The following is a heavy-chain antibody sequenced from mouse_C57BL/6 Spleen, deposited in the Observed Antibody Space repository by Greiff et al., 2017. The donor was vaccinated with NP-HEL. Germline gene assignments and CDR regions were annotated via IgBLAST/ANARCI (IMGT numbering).Heavy chain of an antibody. J-gene: IGHJ4*01. Sequence: QVQLQQPGAELVRPGSSVKLSCKASGYTFTSYWMDWVKQRPGQGLEWIGNIYPSDSETHYNQKFKDKATLTVDKSSSTAYMQLSSLTSEDSAVYYCARKRDAMDYWGQGTSVTVSS. V-gene: IGHV1-61*01. CDR2: IYPSDSET. CDR3: ARKRDAMDY. CDR1: GYTFTSYW.